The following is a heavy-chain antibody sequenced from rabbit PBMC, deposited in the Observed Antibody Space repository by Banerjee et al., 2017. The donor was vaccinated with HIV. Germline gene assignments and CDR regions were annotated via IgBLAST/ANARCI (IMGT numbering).Heavy chain of an antibody. Sequence: QSLVESGGGLVKPGASLTLSCKDSGFDLSSHGVSWVRQAPGKGLEWIGYIDPVFDITYYANWAKGRVTISKTSSTTVTLQMTSLTAADTATYFCARSSDGGYLYGMDLWGPGTLVTVS. CDR1: GFDLSSHG. V-gene: IGHV1S40*01. D-gene: IGHD6-1*01. CDR3: ARSSDGGYLYGMDL. CDR2: IDPVFDIT. J-gene: IGHJ4*01.